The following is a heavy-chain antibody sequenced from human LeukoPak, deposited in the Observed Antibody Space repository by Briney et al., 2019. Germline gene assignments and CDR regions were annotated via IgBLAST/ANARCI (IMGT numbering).Heavy chain of an antibody. J-gene: IGHJ6*02. Sequence: PSETLSLTCTVSGGSISSGGYYWSWIRQHPGKGLEWIGYIYYSGSAYYNPSLKSRVTISVDTSKNQFSLKLSSVTAADTAVYYCARTAIPDQKHMSYYYYGMDVWGQGTTVTVSS. CDR3: ARTAIPDQKHMSYYYYGMDV. V-gene: IGHV4-31*03. CDR1: GGSISSGGYY. CDR2: IYYSGSA. D-gene: IGHD2-21*02.